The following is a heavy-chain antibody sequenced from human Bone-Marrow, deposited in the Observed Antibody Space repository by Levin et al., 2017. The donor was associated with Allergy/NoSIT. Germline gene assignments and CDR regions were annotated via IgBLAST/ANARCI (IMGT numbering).Heavy chain of an antibody. D-gene: IGHD5-18*01. Sequence: GGSLRLSCAASGFTFSSYGMHWVRQAPGKGLEWVAVIWYDGSNKYYADSVKGRFTISRDNSKNTLYLQMNSLRAEDTAVYYCAREGPREAMGLWGQGTLVTVSS. J-gene: IGHJ4*02. CDR2: IWYDGSNK. V-gene: IGHV3-33*01. CDR1: GFTFSSYG. CDR3: AREGPREAMGL.